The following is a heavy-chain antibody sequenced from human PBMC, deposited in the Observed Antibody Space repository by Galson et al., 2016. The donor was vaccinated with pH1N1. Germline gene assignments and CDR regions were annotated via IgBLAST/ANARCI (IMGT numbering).Heavy chain of an antibody. V-gene: IGHV1-3*01. D-gene: IGHD3-10*01. Sequence: SVKVSCKASGYTFTTYSMHWVRQAPGQRLEWLGWINPGNGDTKCSQKFKGRVTITKDTSASTAYMELSSLRSEDTAVYYCAFQVRIGMTMVFDYWGQGTLVTVSS. CDR2: INPGNGDT. CDR1: GYTFTTYS. J-gene: IGHJ4*02. CDR3: AFQVRIGMTMVFDY.